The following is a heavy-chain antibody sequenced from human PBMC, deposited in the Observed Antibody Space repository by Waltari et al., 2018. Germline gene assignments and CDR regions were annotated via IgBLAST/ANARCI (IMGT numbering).Heavy chain of an antibody. J-gene: IGHJ6*02. D-gene: IGHD2-8*01. CDR2: ISWGSETV. V-gene: IGHV3-9*01. CDR3: AKDLAEDYNGVAAYYGMDV. CDR1: GFSFEDYA. Sequence: EMQLVESGGGWVQPGRSLTLSCEASGFSFEDYAMHWGRQPPGKGLGWVAGISWGSETVGYADSVKGRFSVSRDNAKNSLYLQMDSLRPEDAALYFCAKDLAEDYNGVAAYYGMDVWGQGTTVIVS.